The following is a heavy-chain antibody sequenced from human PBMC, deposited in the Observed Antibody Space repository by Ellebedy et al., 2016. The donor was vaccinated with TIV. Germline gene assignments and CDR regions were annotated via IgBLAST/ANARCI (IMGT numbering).Heavy chain of an antibody. CDR3: AKDLFPSSTGPFDY. Sequence: PGGSLRLSCAASGFTFDDYAMHRVRQAPGKGLEWVSGISWNSGSIDYADSVKGRFTISRDNAKNSLYLQMNSLRAEDTAVYYCAKDLFPSSTGPFDYWGQGTLVTVSS. CDR1: GFTFDDYA. D-gene: IGHD1-1*01. CDR2: ISWNSGSI. J-gene: IGHJ4*02. V-gene: IGHV3-9*01.